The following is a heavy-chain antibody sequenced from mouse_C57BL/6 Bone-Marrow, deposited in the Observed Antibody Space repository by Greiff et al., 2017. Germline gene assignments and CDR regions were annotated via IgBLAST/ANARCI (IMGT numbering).Heavy chain of an antibody. Sequence: VQLQQPGAELVKPGASVKLSCKASGYTFTSYWMHWVKQRPGRGLEWIGGIDPSGGGTKYNEKFKSKATLTVDKPSSTAYMQLSSLTSEDSAVYYCARGGYYGARDYWGQGTSVTVSS. CDR1: GYTFTSYW. CDR3: ARGGYYGARDY. CDR2: IDPSGGGT. D-gene: IGHD1-1*01. J-gene: IGHJ4*01. V-gene: IGHV1-72*01.